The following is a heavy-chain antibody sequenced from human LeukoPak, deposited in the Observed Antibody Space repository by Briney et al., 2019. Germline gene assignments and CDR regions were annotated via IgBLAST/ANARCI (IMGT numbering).Heavy chain of an antibody. CDR1: GFTVSSNY. CDR3: ARDRPGTVVAGAFDY. Sequence: GGSLRLSCAASGFTVSSNYMSWVRQAPGKGLEWVSVIYSGGSTYYADSVKGRFTISRDNSKSTLYLQMNSLRAEDTAVYYCARDRPGTVVAGAFDYCGQGTLVTVSS. D-gene: IGHD6-19*01. J-gene: IGHJ4*02. CDR2: IYSGGST. V-gene: IGHV3-53*01.